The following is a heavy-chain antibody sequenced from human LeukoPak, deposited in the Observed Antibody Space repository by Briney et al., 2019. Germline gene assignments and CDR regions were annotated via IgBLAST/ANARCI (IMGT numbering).Heavy chain of an antibody. J-gene: IGHJ4*02. CDR1: GFTFSSHW. CDR3: ARDHTVGQWPTHFDY. Sequence: GGSPRLSCAASGFTFSSHWMNWVRQAPGKGLEWVANIKQDGSEKYHVDSVKGRFTISRDNAKNSLYLQMNSLRAEDTAVYYCARDHTVGQWPTHFDYWGQGTLVTVSS. V-gene: IGHV3-7*01. D-gene: IGHD6-19*01. CDR2: IKQDGSEK.